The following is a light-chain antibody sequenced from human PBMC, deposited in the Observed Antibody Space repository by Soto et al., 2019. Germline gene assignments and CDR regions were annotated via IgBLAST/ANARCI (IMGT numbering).Light chain of an antibody. CDR3: QQYGSSPWT. CDR1: QSVSDTY. J-gene: IGKJ1*01. Sequence: EIVLTQSPGTLSLSPGERATLSCRASQSVSDTYLAWDQQRPGQAPRLLIYATSSRATGIPDRSSGSGSGTDFTLTISRLEPEDFAVYYCQQYGSSPWTFGQGTKVEIK. CDR2: ATS. V-gene: IGKV3-20*01.